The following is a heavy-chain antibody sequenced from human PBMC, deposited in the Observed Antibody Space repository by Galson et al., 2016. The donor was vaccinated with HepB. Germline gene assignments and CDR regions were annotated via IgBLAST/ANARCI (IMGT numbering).Heavy chain of an antibody. J-gene: IGHJ6*04. CDR1: GFSFSDYS. D-gene: IGHD2-8*02. Sequence: SLRLSCAASGFSFSDYSMNWVRQAPGKGLEWVSSISHTSTYIYYADSVKGRFTISRDNAKNSLFLQINSLRAEDTAVYYCAGGKIGADCAGGTCYKYYDHGLDVWGKGTTVTVSS. V-gene: IGHV3-21*01. CDR3: AGGKIGADCAGGTCYKYYDHGLDV. CDR2: ISHTSTYI.